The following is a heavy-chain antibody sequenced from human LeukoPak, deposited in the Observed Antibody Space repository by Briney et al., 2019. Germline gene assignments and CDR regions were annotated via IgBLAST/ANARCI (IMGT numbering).Heavy chain of an antibody. J-gene: IGHJ4*02. CDR3: ARGLHYDILTGPFGY. D-gene: IGHD3-9*01. Sequence: GGSLRLSCAASGFTFDDYGMSWVRQAPGRGLECVSGINWNGGSTGYADSVKGRFTISRDNAKKSLYLQMNSLRAEDTALYYCARGLHYDILTGPFGYWGQGTLVTVSS. CDR2: INWNGGST. V-gene: IGHV3-20*04. CDR1: GFTFDDYG.